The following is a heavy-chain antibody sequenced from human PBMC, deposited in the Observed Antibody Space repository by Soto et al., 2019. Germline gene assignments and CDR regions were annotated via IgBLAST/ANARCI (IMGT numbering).Heavy chain of an antibody. CDR2: ISGRGVDT. CDR3: AKDQTDVTLFDY. V-gene: IGHV3-23*01. D-gene: IGHD2-21*02. CDR1: GFSFSSLA. Sequence: PEASLRLSCAASGFSFSSLAMSWVRQAPGKGLGWVSSISGRGVDTLYADSVKGRFTISRDNSRNTLYLQVNSLRAEDTAVYYCAKDQTDVTLFDYWGQGTVVTVSS. J-gene: IGHJ4*02.